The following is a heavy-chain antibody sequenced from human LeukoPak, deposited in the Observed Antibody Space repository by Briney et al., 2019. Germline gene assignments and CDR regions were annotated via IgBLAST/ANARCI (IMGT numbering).Heavy chain of an antibody. V-gene: IGHV1-18*01. Sequence: ASVKVSCKASGYTFTSYGIRWVRQAPGQGLEWMGWISAYNGNTNYAQKFQGRVTMTTDTSTSTAYMELRSLRSDDTAVYYCARDLASLPSIGVARFFAYWGQGTLVTVSS. J-gene: IGHJ4*02. CDR1: GYTFTSYG. CDR3: ARDLASLPSIGVARFFAY. CDR2: ISAYNGNT. D-gene: IGHD6-19*01.